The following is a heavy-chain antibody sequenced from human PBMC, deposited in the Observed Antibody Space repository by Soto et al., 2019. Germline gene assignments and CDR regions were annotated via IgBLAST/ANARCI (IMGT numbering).Heavy chain of an antibody. CDR2: IIPIFGTA. CDR1: GGTFRSYA. Sequence: ASVKVSCKASGGTFRSYAISWVRQAPGQGLEWMGGIIPIFGTANYAQKFQGRVTITADESTSTAYMELSSLRSEDTAVYYCAMFRRDGYNFYYYYGMDVWGQGTTVTVS. V-gene: IGHV1-69*13. CDR3: AMFRRDGYNFYYYYGMDV. J-gene: IGHJ6*02. D-gene: IGHD1-1*01.